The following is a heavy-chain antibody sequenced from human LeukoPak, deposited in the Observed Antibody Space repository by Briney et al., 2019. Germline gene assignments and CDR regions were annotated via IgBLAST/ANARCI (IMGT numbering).Heavy chain of an antibody. CDR3: AXXXXXXXXXXXXXXXXXGNNWFDP. D-gene: IGHD1-14*01. Sequence: ASVKVSCKASGYTFTGYYMHWVRQAPGQGLEWMGWINPNSGGTNYAQKFQGRVTMTRDTSISTAYMELSRLRSDDTAVYYCAXXXXXXXXXXXXXXXXXGNNWFDPWGQGTLVTVSS. V-gene: IGHV1-2*02. CDR2: INPNSGGT. J-gene: IGHJ5*02. CDR1: GYTFTGYY.